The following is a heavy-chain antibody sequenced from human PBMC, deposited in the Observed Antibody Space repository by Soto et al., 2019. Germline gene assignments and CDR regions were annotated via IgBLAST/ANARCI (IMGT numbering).Heavy chain of an antibody. D-gene: IGHD6-19*01. Sequence: SGGGLVKPGGSLRLSCAASGFTFSSYSMNWVRQAPGKGLEWVSSISSSSSYIYYADSVKGRFTISRDNAKNSLYLQMNSLRAEDTAVYYCARDYSSGWYAFDYWGQGTLVTVSS. J-gene: IGHJ4*02. CDR1: GFTFSSYS. CDR3: ARDYSSGWYAFDY. CDR2: ISSSSSYI. V-gene: IGHV3-21*01.